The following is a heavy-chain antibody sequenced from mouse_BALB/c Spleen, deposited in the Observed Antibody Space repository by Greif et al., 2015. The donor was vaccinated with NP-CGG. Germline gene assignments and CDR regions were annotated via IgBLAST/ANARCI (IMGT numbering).Heavy chain of an antibody. CDR3: ARSFYGHYAMDY. CDR2: IYPGDGDT. J-gene: IGHJ4*01. V-gene: IGHV1-82*01. D-gene: IGHD2-10*01. Sequence: QVQLQQSGPELVKPGASVKISCKASGYAFSSSWMNWVKQRPGQGLEWIGRIYPGDGDTNYNGKFKGKATLTADKSSSTAYMQLSSLTSVDSAVFFCARSFYGHYAMDYWGQGTSVTVSS. CDR1: GYAFSSSW.